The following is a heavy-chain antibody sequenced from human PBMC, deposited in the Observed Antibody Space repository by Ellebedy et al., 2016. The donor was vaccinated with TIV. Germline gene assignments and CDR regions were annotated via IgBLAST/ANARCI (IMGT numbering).Heavy chain of an antibody. CDR2: IHWNDDK. V-gene: IGHV2-5*01. CDR1: GFSLSTSGVG. Sequence: SGPTLVKPTQTLTLTCTFSGFSLSTSGVGVGWIRQSPGKALEWLALIHWNDDKRFSPSLKSRLTITKDTSKNQVVLTMTNMDPVDTATYFCAQYCAGGGCYAGAFDYWGQGTRVTVSS. CDR3: AQYCAGGGCYAGAFDY. J-gene: IGHJ4*02. D-gene: IGHD2-15*01.